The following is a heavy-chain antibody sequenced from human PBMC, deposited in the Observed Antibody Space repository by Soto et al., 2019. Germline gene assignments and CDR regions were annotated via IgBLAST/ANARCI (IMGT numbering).Heavy chain of an antibody. CDR2: IIPIFGTA. CDR3: ARGKRGYSGYDYPNFDY. J-gene: IGHJ4*02. Sequence: QVQLVQSGAEVKKPGSSVKVSCKASGGTFSSYAISWVRQAPGQGLEWMGGIIPIFGTANYAQKFQGRVTITADESTSTAYIELSSLRSEDTAVYYCARGKRGYSGYDYPNFDYWGQGTLVTVSS. V-gene: IGHV1-69*12. D-gene: IGHD5-12*01. CDR1: GGTFSSYA.